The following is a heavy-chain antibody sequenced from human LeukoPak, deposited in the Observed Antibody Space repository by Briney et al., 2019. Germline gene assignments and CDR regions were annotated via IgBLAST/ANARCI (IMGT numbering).Heavy chain of an antibody. V-gene: IGHV3-48*02. D-gene: IGHD1-1*01. J-gene: IGHJ5*02. CDR1: GFIFSSYG. CDR3: ARDLEATGPNWFDP. Sequence: GGSLRLSCTASGFIFSSYGMNWVRQAPGKGLEWVSYISSSGGTIYYADSVKGRFTISRDNAKNSLYLQMNSLRDEDTAVYYCARDLEATGPNWFDPWGQGTLVTVSS. CDR2: ISSSGGTI.